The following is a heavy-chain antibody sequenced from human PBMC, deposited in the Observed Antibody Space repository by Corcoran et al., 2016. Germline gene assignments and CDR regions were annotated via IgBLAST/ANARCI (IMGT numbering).Heavy chain of an antibody. D-gene: IGHD4-17*01. J-gene: IGHJ3*02. Sequence: VQLQESGPGLVKPSETLSLTCTVSGGSISSYYWSWIRQPPGKGLEWIGYIYYSGSTNYNPSLKSRVTISVDTSKNQFSLKLSSVTAADTAVYYCARDRATVTTGDAFDIWGQGTMVTVSS. CDR1: GGSISSYY. CDR3: ARDRATVTTGDAFDI. V-gene: IGHV4-59*01. CDR2: IYYSGST.